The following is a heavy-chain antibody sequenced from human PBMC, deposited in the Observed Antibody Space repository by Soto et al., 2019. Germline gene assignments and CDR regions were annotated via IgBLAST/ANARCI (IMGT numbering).Heavy chain of an antibody. Sequence: PSETLSLTCAVYGVTFSGYYWSWIRQPPGKGLEWIGEINHSGSTNYNPSLKSRVTISVDTSKNQFSLKLSSVTAADTAVYYCARGRFLYYYGSGSYYVYWGQGTLVTVSS. V-gene: IGHV4-34*01. D-gene: IGHD3-10*01. CDR1: GVTFSGYY. CDR2: INHSGST. J-gene: IGHJ4*02. CDR3: ARGRFLYYYGSGSYYVY.